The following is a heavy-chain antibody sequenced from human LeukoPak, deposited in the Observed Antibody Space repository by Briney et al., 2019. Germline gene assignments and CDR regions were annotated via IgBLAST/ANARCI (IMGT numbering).Heavy chain of an antibody. CDR2: VNADSGGT. Sequence: GASVKVSCKASGYTFNDYHLHWVRLAPGQGLEWMGYVNADSGGTYYAQKFQGRVTMTRDTSINTAFMELSRLRSDDTAVYFCARDRCLTASCPHATHFDYWGLGTLVTVSS. J-gene: IGHJ4*02. V-gene: IGHV1-2*02. CDR1: GYTFNDYH. CDR3: ARDRCLTASCPHATHFDY. D-gene: IGHD5-12*01.